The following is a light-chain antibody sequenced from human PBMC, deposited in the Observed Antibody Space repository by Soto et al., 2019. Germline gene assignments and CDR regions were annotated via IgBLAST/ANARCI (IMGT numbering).Light chain of an antibody. Sequence: QLVLTQPPSASGTPGQRVTISCSGSSSNIGSNTGNWYQQLPGTAPKLLIYSNTQRPSGVPDRFSGSKSGTSASLAISGLQSEDEADYYCAAWDDSLNGHVFGAGTKLTVL. V-gene: IGLV1-44*01. CDR3: AAWDDSLNGHV. CDR1: SSNIGSNT. CDR2: SNT. J-gene: IGLJ1*01.